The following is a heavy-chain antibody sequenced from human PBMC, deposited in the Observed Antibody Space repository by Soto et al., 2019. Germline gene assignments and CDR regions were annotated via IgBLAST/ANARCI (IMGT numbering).Heavy chain of an antibody. V-gene: IGHV3-15*07. Sequence: GGSLRLSCAASGFTFSNAWMNWVRKAPGKGREWVGRIKSKTDGRTTDYAAPVKGRFTISKDDSKNTLYLQMNSLRSEDTAVYYCAAEGIAAAVGPVDIWGQGTMVTVSS. D-gene: IGHD6-13*01. J-gene: IGHJ3*02. CDR3: AAEGIAAAVGPVDI. CDR2: IKSKTDGRTT. CDR1: GFTFSNAW.